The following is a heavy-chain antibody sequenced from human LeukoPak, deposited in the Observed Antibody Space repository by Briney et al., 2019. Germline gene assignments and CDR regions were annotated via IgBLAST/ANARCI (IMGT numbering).Heavy chain of an antibody. J-gene: IGHJ4*02. V-gene: IGHV1-2*02. CDR3: ARNFVTGTSNF. CDR1: GYTFTDYY. D-gene: IGHD1-7*01. Sequence: GASVKVSCKASGYTFTDYYVHWVRQAPGQGLEWMGWINPNSGGTKYAQNFQGRVTMTRDTSISTAYMELSRLRSDDTAVYYCARNFVTGTSNFWGQGTLVTVSS. CDR2: INPNSGGT.